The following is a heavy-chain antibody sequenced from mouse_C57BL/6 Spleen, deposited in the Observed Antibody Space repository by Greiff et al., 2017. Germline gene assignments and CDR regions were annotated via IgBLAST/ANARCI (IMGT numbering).Heavy chain of an antibody. CDR2: IDPETGGT. V-gene: IGHV1-15*01. CDR3: TRSGYYSKNYAMDY. Sequence: QVHVKQSGAELVRPGASVTLSCKASGYTFTDYEMHWVKQTPVHGLEWIGAIDPETGGTAYNQKFKGKAILTADKSSSTAYMELRSLTSEDSAVYYCTRSGYYSKNYAMDYWGQGTSVTVSS. J-gene: IGHJ4*01. CDR1: GYTFTDYE. D-gene: IGHD2-5*01.